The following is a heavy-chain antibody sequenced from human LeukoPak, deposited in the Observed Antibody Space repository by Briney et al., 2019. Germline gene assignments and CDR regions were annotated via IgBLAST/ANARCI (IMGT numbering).Heavy chain of an antibody. CDR2: IIPILGIA. CDR3: ARDDIVVVVAATDAGTVFDY. J-gene: IGHJ4*02. Sequence: ASVKVSCKASGGTFSSYAISWVRQAPGQGLEWMGRIIPILGIANYAQKFQGRVTITADKSTSTAYMELSSLRSDDTAVYYCARDDIVVVVAATDAGTVFDYWGQGTLVTVSS. V-gene: IGHV1-69*04. D-gene: IGHD2-15*01. CDR1: GGTFSSYA.